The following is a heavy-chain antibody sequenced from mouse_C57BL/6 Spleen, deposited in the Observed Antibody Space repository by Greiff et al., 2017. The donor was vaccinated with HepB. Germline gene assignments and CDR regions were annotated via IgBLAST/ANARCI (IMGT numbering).Heavy chain of an antibody. CDR3: ARKAPVTTVERAWFAY. J-gene: IGHJ3*01. CDR1: GYTFTSYW. D-gene: IGHD1-1*01. Sequence: QVQLQQPGAELVMPGASVKLSCKASGYTFTSYWMHWVKQRPGQGLEWIGEIDPSDSYTNYNQKFKGKSTLTVDKSSSTAYMQLSSLTSEDSAVYYCARKAPVTTVERAWFAYWGQGTLVTVSA. CDR2: IDPSDSYT. V-gene: IGHV1-69*01.